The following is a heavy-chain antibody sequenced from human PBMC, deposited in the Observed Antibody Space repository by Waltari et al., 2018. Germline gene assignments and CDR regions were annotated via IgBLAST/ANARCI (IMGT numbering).Heavy chain of an antibody. CDR2: IYYSGTT. J-gene: IGHJ4*02. V-gene: IGHV4-59*01. CDR1: GGSISSYY. Sequence: QVQLQESGPGLVKPSETLSLTCTVSGGSISSYYWSWIRQPPGQGLEWIGYIYYSGTTNYNPSLKSRVTISVATSKNQFSLKLSSVTAADTAVYYCARGRPIAVAGTDGLPYFDYWGQGTLVTVSS. CDR3: ARGRPIAVAGTDGLPYFDY. D-gene: IGHD6-19*01.